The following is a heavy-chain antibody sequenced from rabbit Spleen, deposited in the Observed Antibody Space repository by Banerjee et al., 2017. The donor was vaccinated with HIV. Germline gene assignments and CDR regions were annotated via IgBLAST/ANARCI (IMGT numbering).Heavy chain of an antibody. CDR3: AREVGSYVYGDL. CDR2: IYGGSGDYI. CDR1: GFSFSDSFY. V-gene: IGHV1S40*01. J-gene: IGHJ3*01. D-gene: IGHD6-1*01. Sequence: QSLEESGGDLVKPGASLTLTCTASGFSFSDSFYMCWVRQAPGKGLEWIGCIYGGSGDYIYYASWAKGRFTISKISSTTVTLQMTSLTAADTATYFCAREVGSYVYGDLWGQGTLVTVS.